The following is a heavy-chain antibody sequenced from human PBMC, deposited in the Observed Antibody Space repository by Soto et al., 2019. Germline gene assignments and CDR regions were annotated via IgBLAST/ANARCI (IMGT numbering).Heavy chain of an antibody. J-gene: IGHJ2*01. Sequence: SETLSLTCTVSGGSISSYYWSWIRQPPGKGLEWIGYIYYSGSTNYNPSLKSRVTISVDTSKNQFSLKLSSVTAADTAVYYCARERLLWFGDGGYFDLWGRGTLVTVSS. CDR3: ARERLLWFGDGGYFDL. CDR2: IYYSGST. V-gene: IGHV4-59*01. CDR1: GGSISSYY. D-gene: IGHD3-10*01.